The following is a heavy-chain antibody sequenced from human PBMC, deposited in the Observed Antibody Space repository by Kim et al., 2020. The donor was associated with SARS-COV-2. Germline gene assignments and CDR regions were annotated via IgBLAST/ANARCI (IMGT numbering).Heavy chain of an antibody. J-gene: IGHJ6*02. Sequence: SETLSLTCTVSGGSISSYYWSWIRQPPGKGLEWIGYIYYSGSTNYNPSLKSRVTISVDTSKNQFSLKLSSVTAADTAVYYCARDLVWGGMDVWGQGTTVTVSS. CDR3: ARDLVWGGMDV. CDR2: IYYSGST. D-gene: IGHD7-27*01. CDR1: GGSISSYY. V-gene: IGHV4-59*01.